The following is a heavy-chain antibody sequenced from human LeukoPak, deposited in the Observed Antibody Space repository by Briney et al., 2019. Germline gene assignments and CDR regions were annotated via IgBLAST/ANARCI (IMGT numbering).Heavy chain of an antibody. CDR1: GYSFTSYW. Sequence: GESLKISCKGSGYSFTSYWIGWVRQMPGKGLEWMGIIYPGDSETRYSPSFQGQVTISADKSISTAYLQWSSLKASDTAMYYCARSITMVRGVITPPDYWGQGTLVTVSS. D-gene: IGHD3-10*01. CDR2: IYPGDSET. J-gene: IGHJ4*02. V-gene: IGHV5-51*01. CDR3: ARSITMVRGVITPPDY.